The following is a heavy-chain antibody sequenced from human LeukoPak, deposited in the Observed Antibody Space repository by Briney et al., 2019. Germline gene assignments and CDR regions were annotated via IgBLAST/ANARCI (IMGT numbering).Heavy chain of an antibody. Sequence: SETLSLTCAVSGGSISSGGYSWSWIRQPPGKGLEWIGYIYHSGSTYYNPSLKSRVTISVDRSKNQFSLKLSSVTAADTAVYYCARGDSGSPGFDYWGQGTLVTVSS. CDR3: ARGDSGSPGFDY. D-gene: IGHD1-26*01. J-gene: IGHJ4*02. V-gene: IGHV4-30-2*01. CDR2: IYHSGST. CDR1: GGSISSGGYS.